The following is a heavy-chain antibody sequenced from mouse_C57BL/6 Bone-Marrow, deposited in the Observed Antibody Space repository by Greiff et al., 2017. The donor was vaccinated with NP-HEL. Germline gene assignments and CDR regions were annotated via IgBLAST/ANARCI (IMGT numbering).Heavy chain of an antibody. D-gene: IGHD2-4*01. CDR2: IDPSDSYT. CDR3: AREKDYDYDEGAWFAY. V-gene: IGHV1-69*01. Sequence: VQLQQSGAELVMPGASVKLSCKASGYTFTSYWMHWVKQRPGQGLEWIGEIDPSDSYTNYNQKFKGKSTLTVDKSSSTAYMQLSSLTSEDSAVYYCAREKDYDYDEGAWFAYWGQGTLVTVSA. CDR1: GYTFTSYW. J-gene: IGHJ3*01.